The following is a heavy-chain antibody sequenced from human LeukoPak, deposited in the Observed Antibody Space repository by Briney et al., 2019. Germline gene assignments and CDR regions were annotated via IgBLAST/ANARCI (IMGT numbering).Heavy chain of an antibody. CDR2: INGDGSNT. Sequence: GGSLRLSCAASGFTLRNYWMHWVGQPPGKGLVWVSHINGDGSNTGHADSVKGRFTISRANAKNTLYLQINSLRAEDTAVYYCPRGKYPSSFDSWGQGTLVTVSS. CDR3: PRGKYPSSFDS. J-gene: IGHJ4*02. D-gene: IGHD2-2*01. V-gene: IGHV3-74*01. CDR1: GFTLRNYW.